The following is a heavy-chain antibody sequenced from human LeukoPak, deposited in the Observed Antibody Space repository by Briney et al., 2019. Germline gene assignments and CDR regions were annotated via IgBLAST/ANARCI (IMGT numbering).Heavy chain of an antibody. V-gene: IGHV4-4*07. CDR2: IYTSGST. Sequence: SETLSLTCTVSGGSIGSYYWSWIRQPAGKGLEWIGRIYTSGSTNYNPSLKSRVTMSVDTSKNQFSLKLSSVTAADTAVYYCARQNRRGVTPLFGGGPDYFDYWGQGTLVTVSS. D-gene: IGHD3-10*01. CDR3: ARQNRRGVTPLFGGGPDYFDY. CDR1: GGSIGSYY. J-gene: IGHJ4*02.